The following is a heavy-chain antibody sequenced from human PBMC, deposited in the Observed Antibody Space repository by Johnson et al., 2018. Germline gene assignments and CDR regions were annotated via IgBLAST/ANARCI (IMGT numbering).Heavy chain of an antibody. Sequence: QVQLVQSGAEVKKPGASVKVSCQTYGGTFNTYGISWVRQAPGQGLAWLGRVIPAFGTSNYAQTFQGRIPITEDASTSTAYMELSNLRSEATAVDYCARDGCCRHNKCYSPRGPVSPDEYGMDVWGQGTTVSVSS. CDR2: VIPAFGTS. CDR3: ARDGCCRHNKCYSPRGPVSPDEYGMDV. J-gene: IGHJ6*02. D-gene: IGHD1-14*01. V-gene: IGHV1-69*15. CDR1: GGTFNTYG.